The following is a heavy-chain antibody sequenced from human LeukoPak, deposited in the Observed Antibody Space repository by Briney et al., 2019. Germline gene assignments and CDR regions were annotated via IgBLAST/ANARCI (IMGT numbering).Heavy chain of an antibody. CDR3: ARVSYYDSSGYYFLSYVDY. CDR1: GFTLSSHW. J-gene: IGHJ4*02. V-gene: IGHV3-74*01. Sequence: GGSLRLSCAVSGFTLSSHWMHWVRQAPGKGLVWVSRINGDGSHINYADSVKGRFTISRDNAKNTLYLQMNSLGAEDTAVYYCARVSYYDSSGYYFLSYVDYWGQGTLVTVSS. CDR2: INGDGSHI. D-gene: IGHD3-22*01.